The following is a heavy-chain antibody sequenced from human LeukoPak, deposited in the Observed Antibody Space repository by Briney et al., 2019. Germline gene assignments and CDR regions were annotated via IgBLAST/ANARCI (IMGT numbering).Heavy chain of an antibody. D-gene: IGHD3-22*01. CDR3: AKGDYYDSSGSPGR. Sequence: GGSLRLSCAASGFTFSSYAMSWVRQAPGKGLEWVSAISGSGGSTYYADSVKGRFTISRDNSKNTLYLQMNSLRAEDTAVYYCAKGDYYDSSGSPGRWGQGTLVTVSS. CDR1: GFTFSSYA. V-gene: IGHV3-23*01. CDR2: ISGSGGST. J-gene: IGHJ4*02.